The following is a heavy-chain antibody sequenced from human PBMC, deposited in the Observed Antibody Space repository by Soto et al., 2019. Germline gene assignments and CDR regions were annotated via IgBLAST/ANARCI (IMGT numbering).Heavy chain of an antibody. D-gene: IGHD2-2*01. J-gene: IGHJ4*02. V-gene: IGHV3-23*01. CDR2: ISGSGGTT. CDR1: GFTFSTYA. CDR3: AKEDIAEVPVAMMHY. Sequence: GGSLRLSCAASGFTFSTYAMSWVRQAPGKGLEWVSAISGSGGTTYFADSVKGRFTISRDNSKSTLYLQMNRLRAEDTAIYYCAKEDIAEVPVAMMHYWGQGTLVTVSS.